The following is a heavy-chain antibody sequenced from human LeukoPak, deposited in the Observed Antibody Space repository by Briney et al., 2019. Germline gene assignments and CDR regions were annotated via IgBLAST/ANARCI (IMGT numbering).Heavy chain of an antibody. V-gene: IGHV4-4*02. D-gene: IGHD1-26*01. CDR2: IYHSGSI. J-gene: IGHJ4*02. Sequence: PSGTLSLTCAVSGGSISSSNWWSWVRQPPGKGLEWIGEIYHSGSINYNPSLKSRVTISVDKSKNQFSLKLSSVTAADTAVYYCARARSGSYGGFDYWGQGTLVTVSS. CDR3: ARARSGSYGGFDY. CDR1: GGSISSSNW.